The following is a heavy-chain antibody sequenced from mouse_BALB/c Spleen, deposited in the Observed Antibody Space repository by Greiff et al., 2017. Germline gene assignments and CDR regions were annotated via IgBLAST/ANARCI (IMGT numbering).Heavy chain of an antibody. J-gene: IGHJ1*01. CDR2: ISSGGGST. Sequence: DVKLVESGGGLVKPGGSLKLSCAASGFAFSSYDMSWVRQTPEKRLEWVAYISSGGGSTYYPDTVKGRFTISRDNAKNTLYLQMSSLKSEDTAMYYCARGGNYPGDFDVWGEGTTVTVSS. CDR3: ARGGNYPGDFDV. D-gene: IGHD2-1*01. CDR1: GFAFSSYD. V-gene: IGHV5-12-1*01.